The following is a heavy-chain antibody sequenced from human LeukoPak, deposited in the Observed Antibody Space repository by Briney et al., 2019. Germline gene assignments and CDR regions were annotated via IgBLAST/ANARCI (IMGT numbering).Heavy chain of an antibody. D-gene: IGHD7-27*01. J-gene: IGHJ4*02. CDR3: AKLTWGPELYFDC. CDR2: ISGSGGGGNT. V-gene: IGHV3-23*01. Sequence: GSLRLSCAASGFTFSSYAMSWVRQAPGKGLEWVSAISGSGGGGNTYYADSVKGRFTISRDNAKNTLYLQMNSLGAEDTAIYYCAKLTWGPELYFDCWGQGTLVTVSS. CDR1: GFTFSSYA.